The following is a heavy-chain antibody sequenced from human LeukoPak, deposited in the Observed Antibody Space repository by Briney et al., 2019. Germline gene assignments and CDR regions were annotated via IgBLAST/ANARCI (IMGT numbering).Heavy chain of an antibody. V-gene: IGHV4-34*01. D-gene: IGHD6-13*01. CDR2: INHSGST. CDR3: ASSSSWYTADHDY. Sequence: PSETLSLTCAVYGGSFSGYYWSWIRQPPGKGLEWIGEINHSGSTNYNPSLKSRVTISVDTSKNQFSLKLSSVTAADTAVYYCASSSSWYTADHDYWGQGTLVTVSS. CDR1: GGSFSGYY. J-gene: IGHJ4*02.